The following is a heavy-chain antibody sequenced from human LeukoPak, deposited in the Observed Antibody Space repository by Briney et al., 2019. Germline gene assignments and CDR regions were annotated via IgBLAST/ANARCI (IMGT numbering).Heavy chain of an antibody. Sequence: PSETLSLTCTVSGGSISSSSYYWGWIRQPPGKGLEWIGSIYYSGSTYYNPSLKSRVTISVDTSNNQFSVKLSSVTAADTAVYYCARHWNYYYYYMDVWGKGTTVTVSS. D-gene: IGHD1-1*01. CDR2: IYYSGST. V-gene: IGHV4-39*01. CDR1: GGSISSSSYY. J-gene: IGHJ6*03. CDR3: ARHWNYYYYYMDV.